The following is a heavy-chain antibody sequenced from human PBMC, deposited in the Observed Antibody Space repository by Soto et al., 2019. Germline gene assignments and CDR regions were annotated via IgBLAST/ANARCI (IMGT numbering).Heavy chain of an antibody. V-gene: IGHV4-30-2*01. CDR1: GVSIRSGGYS. Sequence: PSETLSLTCAVSGVSIRSGGYSWSWLQQPPGKGLEWIGYIYHSGSTYHNPSLKSRVTISVDRSQNQFALKRSSVTDAVSAVYYRARGQGAAAQHRGQGTLVTVSS. CDR2: IYHSGST. J-gene: IGHJ4*02. CDR3: ARGQGAAAQH. D-gene: IGHD2-2*01.